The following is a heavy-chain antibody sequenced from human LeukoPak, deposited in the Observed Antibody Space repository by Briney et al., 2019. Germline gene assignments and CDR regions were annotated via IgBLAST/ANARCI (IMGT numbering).Heavy chain of an antibody. Sequence: ASVKVSCKASGGTFSSYAISWVRQAPGQGLEWMGGIIPIFGTANYAQKFRGRVTITADESTSTAYMELSSLRSEDTAVYYCARDRGDGYNLDAFDIWGQGTMVTVSS. CDR1: GGTFSSYA. D-gene: IGHD5-24*01. V-gene: IGHV1-69*01. CDR2: IIPIFGTA. J-gene: IGHJ3*02. CDR3: ARDRGDGYNLDAFDI.